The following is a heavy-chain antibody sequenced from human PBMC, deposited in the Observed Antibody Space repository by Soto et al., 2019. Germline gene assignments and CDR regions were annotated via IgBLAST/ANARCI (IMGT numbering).Heavy chain of an antibody. Sequence: ASVKVSCKASGYTFTGYYIHWIRQAPGQGLECMGWINPNSGDTNYAQKFQGRVTMTRDTSISTAYMELSRLGSDDTALYYCARSVSFITPRPDYWGQGTLVTVSS. CDR1: GYTFTGYY. V-gene: IGHV1-2*02. CDR3: ARSVSFITPRPDY. CDR2: INPNSGDT. D-gene: IGHD6-6*01. J-gene: IGHJ4*02.